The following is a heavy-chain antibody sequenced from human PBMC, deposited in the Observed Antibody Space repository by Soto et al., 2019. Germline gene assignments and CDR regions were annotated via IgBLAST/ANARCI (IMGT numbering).Heavy chain of an antibody. CDR2: INHSGST. J-gene: IGHJ4*02. CDR1: GGSFSGYY. D-gene: IGHD6-13*01. CDR3: ARGGIEAAGTYYFDY. V-gene: IGHV4-34*01. Sequence: QVQLQQWGAGLLKPSETLSLTCAVYGGSFSGYYWSWIRQPPGKGLEWIGEINHSGSTNYNPSLKSRVTISVDTSKNQFSLKLSSVTAADTAVYYCARGGIEAAGTYYFDYWGQGTLVTVSS.